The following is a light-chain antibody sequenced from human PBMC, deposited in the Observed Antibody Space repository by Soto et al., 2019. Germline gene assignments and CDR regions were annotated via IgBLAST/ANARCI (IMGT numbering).Light chain of an antibody. V-gene: IGKV3-15*01. CDR2: GAS. J-gene: IGKJ2*01. CDR1: PISSN. Sequence: VVTQSPASLSVSPGDRVTISCRDGPISSNLAWHQQRPGQAPRLLIYGASVRATGVPARFSGSWSGTEFTLTINSLQSEDYAVYVGQQYNNWPYTVGQGTKVDIK. CDR3: QQYNNWPYT.